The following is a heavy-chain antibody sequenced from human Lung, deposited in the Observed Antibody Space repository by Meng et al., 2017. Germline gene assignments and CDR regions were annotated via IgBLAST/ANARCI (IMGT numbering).Heavy chain of an antibody. CDR2: INRDGTKP. CDR3: TNDRLNH. D-gene: IGHD1-1*01. J-gene: IGHJ1*01. V-gene: IGHV3-74*01. CDR1: GFTFTDHW. Sequence: VELGGSGGGLVPPWGSLRLSCAASGFTFTDHWMHWVRQGPGKGLVWVSRINRDGTKPTYADSVKGRFTISRDNAKNTLYLQMNNLRAEDTAFYYCTNDRLNHWGQGALVTVSS.